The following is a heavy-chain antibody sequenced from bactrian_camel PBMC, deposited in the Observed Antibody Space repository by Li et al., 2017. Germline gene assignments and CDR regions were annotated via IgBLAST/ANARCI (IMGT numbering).Heavy chain of an antibody. V-gene: IGHV3S53*01. Sequence: VQLVESGGARVQPGGSLRLSCTASGITFAKHEMGWFRQAPEMEREAVAFLDSIHRATYADSVKGRFTISRDNAKNTVSLQMNDLQPEDTAMYFCAADPFCRRDYDWGQGTQVTVS. CDR3: AADPFCRRDYD. J-gene: IGHJ4*01. CDR2: LDSIHRA. D-gene: IGHD1*01. CDR1: GITFAKHE.